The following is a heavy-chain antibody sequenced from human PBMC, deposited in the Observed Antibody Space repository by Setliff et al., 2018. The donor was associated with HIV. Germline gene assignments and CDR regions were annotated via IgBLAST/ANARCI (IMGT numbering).Heavy chain of an antibody. CDR1: RYSFTDYY. J-gene: IGHJ5*02. Sequence: GASVKVSCKASRYSFTDYYMHWVRQAPGQGLEWMGRINPNSGGTNYAQKFQGRVTMTRDTSISTAYMELSRLRSDDTAVYYCARVALFWSDPYNWFDPWGQGTLVTVSS. CDR3: ARVALFWSDPYNWFDP. CDR2: INPNSGGT. V-gene: IGHV1-2*06. D-gene: IGHD3-3*01.